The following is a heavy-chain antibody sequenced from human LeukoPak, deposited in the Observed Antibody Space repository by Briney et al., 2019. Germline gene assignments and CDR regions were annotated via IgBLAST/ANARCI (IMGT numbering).Heavy chain of an antibody. V-gene: IGHV3-7*03. Sequence: GGSLRLSCVASGFPFSSYWMHWVRQAPGKGLEWVANIKQDGSAKYYVDSVKGRFTISRDNAKNSQYLQMNSLRAEDTAVYYCARRYFDSWGQGTLVTVSS. CDR3: ARRYFDS. CDR2: IKQDGSAK. CDR1: GFPFSSYW. J-gene: IGHJ4*02.